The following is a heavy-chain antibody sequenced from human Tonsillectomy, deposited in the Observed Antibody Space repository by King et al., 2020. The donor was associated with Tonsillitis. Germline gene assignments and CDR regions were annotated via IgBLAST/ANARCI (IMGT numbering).Heavy chain of an antibody. D-gene: IGHD2-2*01. CDR1: GFTFDDYA. CDR3: AKAYCSTTSCYVNY. V-gene: IGHV3-9*01. J-gene: IGHJ4*02. Sequence: QLVQSGGGLVQPGRSLRLSCAASGFTFDDYAMHWVRQAPGKGLEWVSGLSWNSGSIGYADSVKGRFTISRDNAKKSLYLQMNRLRVDDTALYYCAKAYCSTTSCYVNYSGQGTLGTVSS. CDR2: LSWNSGSI.